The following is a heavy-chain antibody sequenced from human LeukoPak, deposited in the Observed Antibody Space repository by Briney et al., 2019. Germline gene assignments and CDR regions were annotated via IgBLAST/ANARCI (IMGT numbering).Heavy chain of an antibody. CDR3: AKAPDYGGYDAFDI. J-gene: IGHJ3*02. CDR1: GFTFSSYG. V-gene: IGHV3-30*18. Sequence: PGRSLRLSCAASGFTFSSYGMHWVRQAPGKGLEWVAVISYDGSNKYYADSVKGRFTISRDNSKNTLYLQMNSLRAEDTAVYYCAKAPDYGGYDAFDIWGQGTMVTVSS. D-gene: IGHD4-17*01. CDR2: ISYDGSNK.